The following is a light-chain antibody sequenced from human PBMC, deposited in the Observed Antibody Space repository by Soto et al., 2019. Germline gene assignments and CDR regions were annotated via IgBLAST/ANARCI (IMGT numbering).Light chain of an antibody. CDR3: QQYGITIT. J-gene: IGKJ5*01. Sequence: EIVLTQSPGTLSLSPGEIATLSCRASQSVSSSYLAWYQQKPGQAPRLLIYGASSRATGIPDRFSGSGAGTDFTLTISRLEPEDFAVYYCQQYGITITFGQGTRLEIK. CDR2: GAS. V-gene: IGKV3-20*01. CDR1: QSVSSSY.